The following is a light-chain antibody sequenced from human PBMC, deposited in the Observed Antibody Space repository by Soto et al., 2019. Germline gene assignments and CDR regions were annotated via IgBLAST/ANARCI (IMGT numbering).Light chain of an antibody. CDR1: QSLLHSNGNIY. CDR2: LGS. V-gene: IGKV2-28*01. CDR3: MQAIQAPRT. J-gene: IGKJ1*01. Sequence: VLTQSPLYLPVTPGEPASISCRSSQSLLHSNGNIYLDWYLQKPGQSPQLLIYLGSIWASGVPNRFSGSGSGTDFTLKITRVEAEDVGVYYCMQAIQAPRTFGLGTKVEIK.